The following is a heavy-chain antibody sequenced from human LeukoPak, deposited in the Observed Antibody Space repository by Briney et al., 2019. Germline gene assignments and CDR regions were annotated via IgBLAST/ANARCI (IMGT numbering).Heavy chain of an antibody. D-gene: IGHD3-10*01. CDR3: ARGLGFGELLYDWYFDL. J-gene: IGHJ2*01. CDR2: IYSSGTT. CDR1: GGSISSGGYY. Sequence: PSQTLSLTCTVSGGSISSGGYYWSWIRQPAGKGLEWIGRIYSSGTTNYNPSLKSRVIMSVDTSKNQFSLKLSSVTAADTAVYYCARGLGFGELLYDWYFDLWGRGTLVTVSS. V-gene: IGHV4-61*02.